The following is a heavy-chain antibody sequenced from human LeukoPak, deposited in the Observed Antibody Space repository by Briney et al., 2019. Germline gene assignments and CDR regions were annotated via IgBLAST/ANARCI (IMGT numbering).Heavy chain of an antibody. Sequence: QTGGSLRLSCAASGFTFRSHAMSWVRQAPGKGLEWVSAISGSGGSTYYADSVKGRFTISRDNSKNTLYLQMNSLRAEDTAVYYCAKGGDYRPADYGMDVWGQGTTVTVSS. CDR1: GFTFRSHA. CDR3: AKGGDYRPADYGMDV. D-gene: IGHD4-11*01. J-gene: IGHJ6*02. CDR2: ISGSGGST. V-gene: IGHV3-23*01.